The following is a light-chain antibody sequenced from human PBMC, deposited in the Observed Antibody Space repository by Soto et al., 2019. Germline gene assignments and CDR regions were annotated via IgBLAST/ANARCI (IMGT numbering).Light chain of an antibody. CDR1: SSDVGGYNY. CDR3: TSYTSISTLV. V-gene: IGLV2-14*03. J-gene: IGLJ1*01. CDR2: DVS. Sequence: QSVLTQPASVSGSPGQSITISCTGTSSDVGGYNYVSWYQHHPGKAPKLMIYDVSNRPSGVSNRFSGSKSGNTASLTISGLQTEDEADYYCTSYTSISTLVFGTGTKLTVL.